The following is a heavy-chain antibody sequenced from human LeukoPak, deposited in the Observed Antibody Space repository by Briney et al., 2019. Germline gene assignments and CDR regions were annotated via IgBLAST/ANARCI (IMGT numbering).Heavy chain of an antibody. J-gene: IGHJ4*02. Sequence: SETLSLTCTVSGYSISSGYYWGWIRQPPGKGLEWIGYIYYSGSTNYNPSLKSRVTISVDTSKNQFSLKLSSVTAADTAVYYCAGAPYYYGSGVNGYWGQGTLVTVSS. CDR1: GYSISSGYY. CDR2: IYYSGST. D-gene: IGHD3-10*01. V-gene: IGHV4-61*01. CDR3: AGAPYYYGSGVNGY.